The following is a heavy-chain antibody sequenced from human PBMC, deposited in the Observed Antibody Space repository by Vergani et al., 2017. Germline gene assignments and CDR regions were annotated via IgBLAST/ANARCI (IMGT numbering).Heavy chain of an antibody. D-gene: IGHD4-23*01. J-gene: IGHJ5*02. V-gene: IGHV3-23*01. CDR1: GFTFSSYA. Sequence: EVQLLESGGGLVQPGGSLRLSCAASGFTFSSYAMSWVRQAPGKGLEWVSAISGSGGSTYYADSVKGRFTISRDNSKNTLYLQMNSLRAEDTAVYYCAKDPLAAVAAFDNWFDPWGQGTLVTVSS. CDR3: AKDPLAAVAAFDNWFDP. CDR2: ISGSGGST.